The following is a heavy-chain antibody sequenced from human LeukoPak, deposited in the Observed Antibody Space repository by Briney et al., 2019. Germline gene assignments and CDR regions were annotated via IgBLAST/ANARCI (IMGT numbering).Heavy chain of an antibody. CDR2: IYYSGST. J-gene: IGHJ2*01. D-gene: IGHD3-22*01. CDR3: ASRTNLYYYDSSGHVGYFDL. CDR1: GGFISSSSYY. Sequence: SETLSLTCTVSGGFISSSSYYWGWIRQPPGKGLEWIGRIYYSGSTYYNPSLKSRVTISVDTSKNQFSLKLSSVTAADTAVYYCASRTNLYYYDSSGHVGYFDLWGRGTLVSVSS. V-gene: IGHV4-39*01.